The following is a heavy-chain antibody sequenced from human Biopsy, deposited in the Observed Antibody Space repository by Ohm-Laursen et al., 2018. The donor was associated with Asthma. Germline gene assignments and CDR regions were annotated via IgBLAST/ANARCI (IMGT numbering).Heavy chain of an antibody. J-gene: IGHJ6*02. CDR2: IMTVFGTT. V-gene: IGHV1-69*13. Sequence: SAKVSCKAPGVTFSNFAISWVRQAPGQGLEWLGGIMTVFGTTNYAQKFQGRVTITADESTSTAYMEVTILRSEDTAIYYCAGCQVGYSSGWSLLLKKIYYSGMDVWGQGTAVTVSS. CDR1: GVTFSNFA. D-gene: IGHD6-19*01. CDR3: AGCQVGYSSGWSLLLKKIYYSGMDV.